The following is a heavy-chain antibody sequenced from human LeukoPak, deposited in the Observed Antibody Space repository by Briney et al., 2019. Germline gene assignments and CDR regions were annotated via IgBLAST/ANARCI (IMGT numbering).Heavy chain of an antibody. CDR1: GFTFSSYG. CDR2: ISYDGSNK. Sequence: GRSLRLSCAASGFTFSSYGMRWVRQAPGKGLEWVAVISYDGSNKYYADSVKGRFTISRDNSKNTLYLQMNSLRAEDTAVYYCAKDSSSWLDLIDYWGQGTLVTVSS. CDR3: AKDSSSWLDLIDY. J-gene: IGHJ4*02. D-gene: IGHD6-13*01. V-gene: IGHV3-30*18.